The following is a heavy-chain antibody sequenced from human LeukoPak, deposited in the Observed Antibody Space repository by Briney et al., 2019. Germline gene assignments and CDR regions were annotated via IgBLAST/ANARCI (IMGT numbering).Heavy chain of an antibody. Sequence: GGSLRLSCTASGFTFSNYGMNWVRQAPGKGLEWVSNINSASNTFYADSVKGRFTISRDNSKNTVYLQMNSLRAEDTAIYYCAKYLFGSYWGQGTLVTVSS. J-gene: IGHJ4*02. CDR2: INSASNT. D-gene: IGHD3-10*02. CDR3: AKYLFGSY. CDR1: GFTFSNYG. V-gene: IGHV3-23*01.